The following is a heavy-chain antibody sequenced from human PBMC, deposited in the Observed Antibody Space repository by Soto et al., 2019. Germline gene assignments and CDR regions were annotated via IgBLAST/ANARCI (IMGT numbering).Heavy chain of an antibody. CDR3: ARVRFLEWLLDY. J-gene: IGHJ4*02. CDR1: GFTFSSYA. Sequence: HPGGSLRLSCAASGFTFSSYAMHWVRQAPGKGLEWVAVISYDGSNKYYADSVKGRFTISRDNSKNTLYLQMNSLRAEDTAVYYCARVRFLEWLLDYWGQGTLVTVSS. D-gene: IGHD3-3*01. V-gene: IGHV3-30-3*01. CDR2: ISYDGSNK.